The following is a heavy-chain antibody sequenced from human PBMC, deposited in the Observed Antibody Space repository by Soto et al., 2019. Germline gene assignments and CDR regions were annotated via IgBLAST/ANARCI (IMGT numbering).Heavy chain of an antibody. CDR3: VRDSHGDY. J-gene: IGHJ4*02. Sequence: EVQRVESGGGLVQPGGSLRLSCAGSGFTFSNYWRHWVRQAPGKGLEWVSRIDHDGPTDYADSVRGRFTISRDNAENTLYLQMNSLRPEDTAVSYCVRDSHGDYWGQGTLVTVSS. CDR2: IDHDGPT. V-gene: IGHV3-74*01. CDR1: GFTFSNYW.